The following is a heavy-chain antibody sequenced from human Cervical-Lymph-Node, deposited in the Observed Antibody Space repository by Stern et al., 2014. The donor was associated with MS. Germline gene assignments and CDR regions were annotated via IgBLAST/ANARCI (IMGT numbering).Heavy chain of an antibody. CDR3: VKGRYCSGGSCSSRNWDFAY. CDR1: GFTFSSYA. J-gene: IGHJ4*02. V-gene: IGHV3-64D*06. D-gene: IGHD2-15*01. CDR2: ISSNGGTT. Sequence: VQLVESGGGLVQPGGSLRLSCSASGFTFSSYAMHWVRQAPGKGLEYVSAISSNGGTTSYAVPVKGRFTISRNNARNTLYLQMSILRVEDTAVYYCVKGRYCSGGSCSSRNWDFAYGGQGTLVTVSS.